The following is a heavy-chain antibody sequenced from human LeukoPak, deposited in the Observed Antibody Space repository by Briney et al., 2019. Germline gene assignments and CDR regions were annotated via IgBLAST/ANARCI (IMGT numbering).Heavy chain of an antibody. J-gene: IGHJ4*02. CDR1: GGSISSSSYY. CDR3: ARSRDTAMITDY. D-gene: IGHD5-18*01. Sequence: SETLSLTCTVSGGSISSSSYYWGWIRQPPGKGLEWIGSIYYSGSTYYNPSLKSRVTISVDTSKNQFSLKLSSVTAADTAVYYCARSRDTAMITDYWGRGILVTVSS. V-gene: IGHV4-39*07. CDR2: IYYSGST.